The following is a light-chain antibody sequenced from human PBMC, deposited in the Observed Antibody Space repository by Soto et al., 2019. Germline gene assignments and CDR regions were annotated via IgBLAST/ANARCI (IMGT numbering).Light chain of an antibody. CDR3: SSYAGSNNVV. V-gene: IGLV2-8*01. CDR2: EVS. J-gene: IGLJ2*01. CDR1: SSDVGGYNY. Sequence: QSALTQPPSASGSLGQSVTISCTGTSSDVGGYNYVSWYQQHPGKAPKFMIYEVSKRPSGVPDRFSGSKSGNTASLTVSGLQAEDEADYYCSSYAGSNNVVFGGGTKLTAL.